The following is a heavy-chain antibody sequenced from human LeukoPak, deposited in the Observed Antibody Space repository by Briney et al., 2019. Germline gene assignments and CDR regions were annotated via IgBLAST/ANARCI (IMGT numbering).Heavy chain of an antibody. J-gene: IGHJ4*02. CDR1: GFTFSSYS. CDR3: ERDWSGGAHFDY. D-gene: IGHD3-10*01. CDR2: ISSSSSYI. V-gene: IGHV3-21*01. Sequence: GGSLRLSCAASGFTFSSYSMNWVRQAPGKGLEWVSSISSSSSYIYYADSVKGRFTISRENAKNSLYLQMNSLRAEDTAVYYCERDWSGGAHFDYWGQGTPVTVSS.